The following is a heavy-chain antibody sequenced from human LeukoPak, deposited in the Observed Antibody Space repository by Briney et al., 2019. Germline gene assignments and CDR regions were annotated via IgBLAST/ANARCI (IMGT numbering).Heavy chain of an antibody. CDR2: IYPGDSDT. CDR1: GYSFTSYW. Sequence: GESLKIPCKGSGYSFTSYWIGWVRQMPGKGLEWMGMIYPGDSDTRYSPSFQGQVTISADKSISTAYLQWSSPKASDTAMYYCARQIIAVAGTGATDYWGQGTLVTVSS. V-gene: IGHV5-51*01. D-gene: IGHD6-13*01. CDR3: ARQIIAVAGTGATDY. J-gene: IGHJ4*02.